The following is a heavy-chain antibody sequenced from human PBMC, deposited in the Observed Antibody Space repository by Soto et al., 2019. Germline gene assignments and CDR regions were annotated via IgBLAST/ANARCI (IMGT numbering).Heavy chain of an antibody. D-gene: IGHD3-16*01. CDR1: GGSISSGDYY. CDR2: IYYSGST. J-gene: IGHJ6*02. CDR3: ARASKVWGNTPLDYYYGMDV. Sequence: SETLSLTCTVSGGSISSGDYYWSWIRQPPGKGLEWIGYIYYSGSTYYNPSLKSRVTISVDTSKNQFSLKLSSVTAADTAVYYFARASKVWGNTPLDYYYGMDVWGQGTTVTVSS. V-gene: IGHV4-30-4*01.